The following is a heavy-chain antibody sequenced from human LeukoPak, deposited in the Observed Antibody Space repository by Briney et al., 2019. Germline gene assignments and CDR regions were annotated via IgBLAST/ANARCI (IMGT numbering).Heavy chain of an antibody. CDR1: GGSFSGYY. CDR2: INHSGST. J-gene: IGHJ6*03. V-gene: IGHV4-34*01. Sequence: PSETLSLTCAVYGGSFSGYYWSWFRQPPGKGLEWIGEINHSGSTNYNPSLKSRVTISVDTSKNQFSLKLCSVTAADTAVYYCARLGRARSRNYYYYYYMDVWGKGTTVTVSS. D-gene: IGHD1-14*01. CDR3: ARLGRARSRNYYYYYYMDV.